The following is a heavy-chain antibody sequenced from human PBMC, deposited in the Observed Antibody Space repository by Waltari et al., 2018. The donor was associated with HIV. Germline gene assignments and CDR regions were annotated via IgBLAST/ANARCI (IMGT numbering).Heavy chain of an antibody. CDR2: LYSGYTT. CDR3: ARGGGSYLHFFDY. CDR1: GFTVSSNY. J-gene: IGHJ4*02. V-gene: IGHV3-53*01. Sequence: EVQLVESGGGLIQPGGSLRLSCAASGFTVSSNYMTWVRQAPGKGLEWVSVLYSGYTTYYSDSVQGRFAISRDKSKNTLYLQMNSLRAEDTAVYYCARGGGSYLHFFDYWGQGTLVTVSS. D-gene: IGHD1-26*01.